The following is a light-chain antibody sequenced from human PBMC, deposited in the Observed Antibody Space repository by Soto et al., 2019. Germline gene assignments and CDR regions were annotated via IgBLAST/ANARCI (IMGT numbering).Light chain of an antibody. Sequence: DILMTQSPSTLSASVGDRVTITCRASQSISSWLAWYQQKSGKAPHLLIYDASTLESGVPSRFSGSGSGTEFSLTISSLQPDDFATYYCQEYESHLRTFGPGTKVDI. V-gene: IGKV1-5*01. CDR3: QEYESHLRT. J-gene: IGKJ1*01. CDR1: QSISSW. CDR2: DAS.